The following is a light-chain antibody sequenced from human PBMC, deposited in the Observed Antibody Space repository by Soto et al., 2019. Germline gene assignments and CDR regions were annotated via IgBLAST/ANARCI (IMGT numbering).Light chain of an antibody. CDR1: QSVSSC. V-gene: IGKV3-11*01. Sequence: IVLTQSPATLSLSPEERATLSCRASQSVSSCLAWYQQKPGQAPRLLIYDASNRATGIPARFSGSGSGTDFTLTISSLEPEDFAVYYCHQRSNWPRTFGQGTKVEIK. CDR3: HQRSNWPRT. CDR2: DAS. J-gene: IGKJ1*01.